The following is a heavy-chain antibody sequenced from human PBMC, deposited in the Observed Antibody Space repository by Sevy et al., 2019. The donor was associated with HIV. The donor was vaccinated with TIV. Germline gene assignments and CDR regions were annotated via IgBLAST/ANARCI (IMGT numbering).Heavy chain of an antibody. CDR2: ISGSGTRT. D-gene: IGHD3-22*01. CDR3: GKGGGGHYDPDEIGYYFYYYNMDV. Sequence: GGSLRLSCAVSGFSFDSYGMTWVRQAPGKGLEWVSGISGSGTRTYYADSVKGRFSISRDNSKNRLYLQMYSLRSEDRAMYYWGKGGGGHYDPDEIGYYFYYYNMDVWGKGTTVTVSS. V-gene: IGHV3-23*01. CDR1: GFSFDSYG. J-gene: IGHJ6*03.